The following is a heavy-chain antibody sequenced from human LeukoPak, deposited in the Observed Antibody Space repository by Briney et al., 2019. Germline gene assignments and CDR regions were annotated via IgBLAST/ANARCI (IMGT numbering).Heavy chain of an antibody. CDR3: ARGVGSSWYYFDY. Sequence: SETLSLTCTVSGGSTSSHYWSWIRQPPGKGLEWIGYIYYSGSTNYNPSLKSRVTISVDTSKNQFSLKLSSVTAADTAVYYCARGVGSSWYYFDYWGQGTLVTVSS. D-gene: IGHD6-13*01. J-gene: IGHJ4*02. CDR2: IYYSGST. CDR1: GGSTSSHY. V-gene: IGHV4-59*11.